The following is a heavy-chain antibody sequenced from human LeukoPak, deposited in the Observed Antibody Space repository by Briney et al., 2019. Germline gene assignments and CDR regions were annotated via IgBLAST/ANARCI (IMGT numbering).Heavy chain of an antibody. V-gene: IGHV3-30*18. J-gene: IGHJ6*02. CDR1: GFTFSSYG. CDR2: ISYDGSNK. CDR3: AKDLKGYYYYGMDV. Sequence: PGRSLRLSCAASGFTFSSYGMHWVRQAPGKGLEWVAVISYDGSNKYYADSVKGRFTISRDNSKNTLYLQMNSLRAEDTAVYYCAKDLKGYYYYGMDVWGQGTTVTVSS.